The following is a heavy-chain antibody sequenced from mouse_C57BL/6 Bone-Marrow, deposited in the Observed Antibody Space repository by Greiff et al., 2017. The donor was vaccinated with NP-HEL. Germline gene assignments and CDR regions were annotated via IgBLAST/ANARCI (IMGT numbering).Heavy chain of an antibody. V-gene: IGHV5-4*01. CDR1: GFTFSSYA. CDR3: ARDRERGFAD. J-gene: IGHJ3*01. CDR2: ISDCGSYT. D-gene: IGHD3-1*01. Sequence: EVKLVESGGGLVKPGGSLKLSCAASGFTFSSYAMSWVRQTPEKRLEWVATISDCGSYTSYPANVKGRFTISRANAKNNLYLQMSQLKSEDTAMYYCARDRERGFADWGQGTLVTVSA.